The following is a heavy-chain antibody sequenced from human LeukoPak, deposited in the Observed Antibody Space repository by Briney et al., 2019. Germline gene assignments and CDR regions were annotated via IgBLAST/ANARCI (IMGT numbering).Heavy chain of an antibody. Sequence: GGSLRLSCAASGFTFTDAWMSWVRQAPGKGLEWVGHVKSNTVGGTTDYAAPVKGRFTISRDDSKNTLYLQMNTLKTDDTALYYCVTEYYGSYNFWGQGALVTVSS. V-gene: IGHV3-15*01. J-gene: IGHJ4*02. D-gene: IGHD1-26*01. CDR3: VTEYYGSYNF. CDR2: VKSNTVGGTT. CDR1: GFTFTDAW.